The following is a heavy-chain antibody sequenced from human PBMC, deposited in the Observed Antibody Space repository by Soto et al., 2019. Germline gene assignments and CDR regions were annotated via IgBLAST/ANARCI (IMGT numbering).Heavy chain of an antibody. D-gene: IGHD2-15*01. CDR2: IYYSGST. CDR1: GGSISSSSYY. J-gene: IGHJ4*02. V-gene: IGHV4-39*01. CDR3: ARHTPAISISDH. Sequence: QLQLQESGPGLVKPSETLSLTCTVSGGSISSSSYYWGWIRQPPGKGLEWIGSIYYSGSTYYNPSLKRHDTISVATSKHQFSLKLSSVTAADTAVYYCARHTPAISISDHWGQGTLVTVSS.